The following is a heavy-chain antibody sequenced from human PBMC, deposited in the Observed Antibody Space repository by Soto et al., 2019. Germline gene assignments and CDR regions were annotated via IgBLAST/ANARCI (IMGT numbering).Heavy chain of an antibody. CDR3: ARDQRRHSSSWYLVYYYYYGMDV. V-gene: IGHV1-18*01. D-gene: IGHD6-13*01. CDR1: GYTFTSYG. CDR2: ISAYNGNT. Sequence: ASVKVSCKASGYTFTSYGISWVRQAPGQGLEWMGWISAYNGNTNYAQKLQGRVTMTTDTSTSAAYMELRSLRSDDTAVYYCARDQRRHSSSWYLVYYYYYGMDVWGQGTTVTVSS. J-gene: IGHJ6*02.